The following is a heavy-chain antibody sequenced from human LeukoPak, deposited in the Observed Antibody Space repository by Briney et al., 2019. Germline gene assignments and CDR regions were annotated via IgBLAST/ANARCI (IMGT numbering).Heavy chain of an antibody. CDR3: ATESSYDTYYFDY. CDR2: IIPIFGTA. J-gene: IGHJ4*02. CDR1: GGTFSSYA. V-gene: IGHV1-69*13. D-gene: IGHD3-16*01. Sequence: EASVKVSCKASGGTFSSYAISWVRQAPGQGLEWMGGIIPIFGTANYAQKFQGRVTITADESTSTAYMELSSLRSEDTAVYYCATESSYDTYYFDYWGQGTLVTVSS.